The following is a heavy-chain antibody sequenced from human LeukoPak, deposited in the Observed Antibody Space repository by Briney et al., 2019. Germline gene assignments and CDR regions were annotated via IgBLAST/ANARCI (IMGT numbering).Heavy chain of an antibody. D-gene: IGHD3-3*01. CDR1: GFTFSSYA. CDR3: AKGLLTYDPYYYAMDV. CDR2: ISASGAAT. J-gene: IGHJ6*02. Sequence: GSLRLSCAASGFTFSSYAMNWVRQAPGKGLEWVSVISASGAATYYADSVKGRFTISRDNVKNTLDLQMNSLRAEDTAVYYCAKGLLTYDPYYYAMDVWGQGTTVTVSS. V-gene: IGHV3-23*01.